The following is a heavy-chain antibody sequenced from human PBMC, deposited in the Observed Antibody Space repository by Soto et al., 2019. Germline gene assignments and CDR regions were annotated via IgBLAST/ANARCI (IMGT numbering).Heavy chain of an antibody. CDR3: ATPNGSVAGTFDY. J-gene: IGHJ4*02. CDR1: GFTFSSYA. CDR2: ISYDGSNK. Sequence: QVQLVESGGGVVQPGRSLRLSCAASGFTFSSYAMHWVGQAPGKGLEWVAVISYDGSNKYYADSVKGRFTISRDNSKNTLYLQMNSLRAEDTAVYYCATPNGSVAGTFDYWGQGTLVTVSS. D-gene: IGHD6-19*01. V-gene: IGHV3-30-3*01.